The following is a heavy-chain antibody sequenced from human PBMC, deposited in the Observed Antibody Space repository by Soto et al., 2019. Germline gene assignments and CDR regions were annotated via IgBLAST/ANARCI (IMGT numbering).Heavy chain of an antibody. Sequence: PSETLSLTSTVSGGSISSSSYYWGWIRQPPGKGLEWIGSIYYSGSTYYNPSLKSRVTISVDTSKNQFSLKLRSEDTAVYYCARSRRVRIAAADYFDYWGQGTLVTVSS. CDR1: GGSISSSSYY. D-gene: IGHD6-13*01. J-gene: IGHJ4*02. CDR3: ARSRRVRIAAADYFDY. CDR2: IYYSGST. V-gene: IGHV4-39*01.